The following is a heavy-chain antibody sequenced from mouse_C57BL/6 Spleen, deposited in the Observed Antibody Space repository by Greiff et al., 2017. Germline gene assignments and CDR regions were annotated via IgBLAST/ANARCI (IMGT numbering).Heavy chain of an antibody. Sequence: QVQLQQPGAELVKPGASVKLSCKASGYTFTSYWMQWVKQRPGQGLEWIGEIDPSDSYTNYNQKFKGKATLTVDTSSSTAYMQLSSLTSEDSAVSYGARGRNGNYGFDYWGQGTTLTVSS. J-gene: IGHJ2*01. CDR1: GYTFTSYW. D-gene: IGHD2-1*01. CDR2: IDPSDSYT. CDR3: ARGRNGNYGFDY. V-gene: IGHV1-50*01.